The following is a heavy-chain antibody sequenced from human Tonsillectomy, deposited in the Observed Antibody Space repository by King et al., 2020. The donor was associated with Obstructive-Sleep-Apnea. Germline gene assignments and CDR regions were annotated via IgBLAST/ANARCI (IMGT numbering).Heavy chain of an antibody. J-gene: IGHJ5*02. CDR3: ARWTMVRGVIMWRGWFDP. Sequence: EVQLVESGGGLVKPGGSLRLSCAASGFTFSDYSMNWVRQAPGKGLEWVSFISTSSSYKYYADSVKGRFTISRDNAKNSLYLQMNSLRAEDTAVYYCARWTMVRGVIMWRGWFDPWGQGTLVTVSS. D-gene: IGHD3-10*01. CDR2: ISTSSSYK. CDR1: GFTFSDYS. V-gene: IGHV3-21*01.